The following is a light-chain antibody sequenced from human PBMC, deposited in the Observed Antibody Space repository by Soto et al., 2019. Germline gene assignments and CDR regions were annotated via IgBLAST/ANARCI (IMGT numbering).Light chain of an antibody. Sequence: QSVLAQPPSASGTPGQRVTISCSGSSSNIGSNTVNWYQQLPGTAPKLLIYNNYQWPSGVPDRFSGSKSGTSASLAISGLQSEDEADYYCAAWDDSLNGWVFGGGT. CDR2: NNY. CDR1: SSNIGSNT. J-gene: IGLJ3*02. V-gene: IGLV1-44*01. CDR3: AAWDDSLNGWV.